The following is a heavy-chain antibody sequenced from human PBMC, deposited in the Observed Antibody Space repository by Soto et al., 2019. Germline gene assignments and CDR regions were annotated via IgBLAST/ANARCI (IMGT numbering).Heavy chain of an antibody. CDR2: MNPNRGNT. J-gene: IGHJ6*03. Sequence: QVQLVQSGAEVKKPGASVKVSCKASGYTFTSYDINWVRQATGQGLEWMGWMNPNRGNTGYAQKFQGRVTMTRNTSISTAYMELSSLRSEDTAVYYCARGNMITFGGVIATPYYYYYMDVWGKGTTVTVSS. CDR3: ARGNMITFGGVIATPYYYYYMDV. CDR1: GYTFTSYD. V-gene: IGHV1-8*01. D-gene: IGHD3-16*02.